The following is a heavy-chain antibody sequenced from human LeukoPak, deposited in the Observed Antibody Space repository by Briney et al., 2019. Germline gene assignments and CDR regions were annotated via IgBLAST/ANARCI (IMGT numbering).Heavy chain of an antibody. Sequence: GSPRLSSAPSGFTFSTYSVNSVRHTPRKGLEWLAYITSTSSHIYIADSVKGRFTVSRDNAKNSLYLQMNSLRDEDTAVYYCARDLQIPQDGYTFDYWGQGTLVTVSS. V-gene: IGHV3-48*02. CDR2: ITSTSSHI. CDR3: ARDLQIPQDGYTFDY. CDR1: GFTFSTYS. D-gene: IGHD5-24*01. J-gene: IGHJ4*02.